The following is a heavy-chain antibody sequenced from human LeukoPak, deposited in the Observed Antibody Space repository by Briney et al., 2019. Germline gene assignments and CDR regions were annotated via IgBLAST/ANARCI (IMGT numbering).Heavy chain of an antibody. Sequence: SETQSLTCTVSGGSISSYYWSWIRQPPGKGLEWIGHIHYTGSTNYNPSLKSRVTISLDTSKNQFSLHLSSVTAADTAVYSCARAGRGGFDFDYWGQGALVTVSS. D-gene: IGHD3-16*01. CDR2: IHYTGST. V-gene: IGHV4-59*12. J-gene: IGHJ4*02. CDR3: ARAGRGGFDFDY. CDR1: GGSISSYY.